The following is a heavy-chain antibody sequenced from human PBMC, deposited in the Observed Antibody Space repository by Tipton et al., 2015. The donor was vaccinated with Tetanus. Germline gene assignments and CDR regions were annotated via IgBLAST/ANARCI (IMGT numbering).Heavy chain of an antibody. Sequence: TLSLTCTVSGGSISSDSHYWGWIRQSPSKGLEWIGSINYRDTVDHSPSLKRRVTLSIDTSGNQFSLRLTSLTAADAAVYYCARMAYDFWSGGHGMDVWGPGTTVSVS. V-gene: IGHV4-39*01. D-gene: IGHD3-3*01. J-gene: IGHJ6*02. CDR2: INYRDTV. CDR1: GGSISSDSHY. CDR3: ARMAYDFWSGGHGMDV.